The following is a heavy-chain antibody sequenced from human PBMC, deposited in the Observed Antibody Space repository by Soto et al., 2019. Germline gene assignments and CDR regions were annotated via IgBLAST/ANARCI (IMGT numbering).Heavy chain of an antibody. CDR1: GYTFTSYD. CDR3: ARRAETNGWNGFGADKYYFDF. Sequence: ASVKVSCKASGYTFTSYDIYWVRQATGQGLEWMGWMNPNTGNSAYAQKFQGRVTVTSDTSINTVHMELSSLRSEDTAVYYCARRAETNGWNGFGADKYYFDFWGQGALVTVSS. CDR2: MNPNTGNS. J-gene: IGHJ4*02. D-gene: IGHD1-1*01. V-gene: IGHV1-8*01.